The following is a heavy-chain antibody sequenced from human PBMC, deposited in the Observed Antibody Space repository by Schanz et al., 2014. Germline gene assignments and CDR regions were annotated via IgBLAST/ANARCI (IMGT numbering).Heavy chain of an antibody. CDR1: GGSISSGGYS. CDR3: ALREKPYGPFAS. V-gene: IGHV4-30-2*06. Sequence: QVQLQESGPGLMKPSQTLSLTCAVSGGSISSGGYSWNWIRQSPGKGLEWIGYIYYSGNTYYNPSLKSRVTISVARSKNQFSLRLDSVTAADTAVYYCALREKPYGPFASWGQGALVTVSS. CDR2: IYYSGNT. D-gene: IGHD3-10*01. J-gene: IGHJ4*02.